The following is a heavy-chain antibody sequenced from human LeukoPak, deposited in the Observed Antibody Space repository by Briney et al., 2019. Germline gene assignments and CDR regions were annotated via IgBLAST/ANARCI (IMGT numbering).Heavy chain of an antibody. Sequence: ASVKVSCKTSGYVFSGFYIHWVRQAPGQGLEWMGRINPNTGGTNLAQKFQGRVSMTTDTSTSTVYMELRSLTSDDTAVYYCARGLRAVAGTSEYWGQGTQVTVSS. J-gene: IGHJ4*02. CDR2: INPNTGGT. CDR3: ARGLRAVAGTSEY. CDR1: GYVFSGFY. V-gene: IGHV1-2*06. D-gene: IGHD6-19*01.